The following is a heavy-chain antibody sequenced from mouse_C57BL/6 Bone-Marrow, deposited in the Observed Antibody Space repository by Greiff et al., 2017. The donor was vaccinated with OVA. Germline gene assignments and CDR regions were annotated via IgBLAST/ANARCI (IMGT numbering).Heavy chain of an antibody. J-gene: IGHJ3*01. CDR3: ARFYDYDAWFAY. CDR1: GYTFTSYW. CDR2: IYPGSGST. D-gene: IGHD2-4*01. V-gene: IGHV1-55*01. Sequence: VQLQESGAELVKPGASVKMSCKASGYTFTSYWITWVKQRPGQGLEWIGDIYPGSGSTNYNEKFKSKATLTVDTSSSTAYMQLSSLTSEDSAVYYCARFYDYDAWFAYWGQGTLVTVSA.